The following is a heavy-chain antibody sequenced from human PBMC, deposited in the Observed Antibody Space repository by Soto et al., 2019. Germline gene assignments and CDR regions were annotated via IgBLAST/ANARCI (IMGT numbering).Heavy chain of an antibody. D-gene: IGHD1-26*01. J-gene: IGHJ4*02. Sequence: ASVKVSCKASGYIFTNHAIHWVRQAPGQGLEWMGWINAGKGDTKYPQRFQGRVIITADKSTSTAYMELSSLRSEDTAVYYCARFPQTAIVGAAYFDYWGQGTLVTVSS. CDR2: INAGKGDT. CDR1: GYIFTNHA. CDR3: ARFPQTAIVGAAYFDY. V-gene: IGHV1-3*01.